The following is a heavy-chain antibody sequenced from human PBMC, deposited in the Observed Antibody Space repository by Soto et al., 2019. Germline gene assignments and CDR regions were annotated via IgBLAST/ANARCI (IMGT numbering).Heavy chain of an antibody. CDR1: GYTFTSYD. V-gene: IGHV1-8*01. Sequence: ASVKVSCKASGYTFTSYDINWVRQATGQGLEWMGWMNPNSGNTGYAQKFQGRVTMTRNTSISTAYMELSSLRSEDTAVYYCARGDYYDYIWGSYRIYYSDYWGQGTLVTVSS. CDR2: MNPNSGNT. J-gene: IGHJ4*02. D-gene: IGHD3-16*02. CDR3: ARGDYYDYIWGSYRIYYSDY.